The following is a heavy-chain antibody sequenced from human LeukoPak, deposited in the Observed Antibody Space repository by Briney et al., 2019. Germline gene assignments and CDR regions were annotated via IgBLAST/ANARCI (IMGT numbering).Heavy chain of an antibody. J-gene: IGHJ4*02. CDR1: GFTFSSYA. D-gene: IGHD3-10*01. CDR2: ISGSGGST. V-gene: IGHV3-23*01. CDR3: TTDLNPMIRGVITHY. Sequence: GGSLRLSCAASGFTFSSYAMSWVRQAPGKGLEWVSAISGSGGSTYYADSVKGRFTISRDNSKNTLYLQMNSLRAGDTAVYYCTTDLNPMIRGVITHYWGQGTLVTVSS.